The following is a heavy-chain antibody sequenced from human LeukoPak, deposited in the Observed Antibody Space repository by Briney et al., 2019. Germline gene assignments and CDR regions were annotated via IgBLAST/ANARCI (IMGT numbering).Heavy chain of an antibody. V-gene: IGHV1-46*01. D-gene: IGHD1-26*01. CDR1: GYTFTSYY. Sequence: ASVKVSCKASGYTFTSYYMHWVRPAPGQGREWMGIINPSDGSTRYPQKFQGRVTMTRDTSTSTVYMELSSLRSEDTAVYYCARDPTAYSGSYSFDYWGQGTLVTVSS. J-gene: IGHJ4*02. CDR3: ARDPTAYSGSYSFDY. CDR2: INPSDGST.